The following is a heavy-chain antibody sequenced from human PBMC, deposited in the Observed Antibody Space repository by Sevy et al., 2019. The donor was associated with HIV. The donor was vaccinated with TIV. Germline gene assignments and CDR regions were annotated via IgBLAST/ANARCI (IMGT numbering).Heavy chain of an antibody. CDR3: ARGIVAYYFDY. J-gene: IGHJ4*02. D-gene: IGHD5-12*01. CDR1: GDSISSYY. Sequence: AESLSLTCTVSGDSISSYYWSWIRQPPGKGLEWIGYFYYSGITNYNPSVKSRVTISVDTSRNQISLKLSSVTAADTAVYYCARGIVAYYFDYWGQGTLVNVSS. V-gene: IGHV4-59*01. CDR2: FYYSGIT.